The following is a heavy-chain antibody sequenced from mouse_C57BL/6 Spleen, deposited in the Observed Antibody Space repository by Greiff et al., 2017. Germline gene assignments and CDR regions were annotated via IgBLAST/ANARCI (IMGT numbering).Heavy chain of an antibody. V-gene: IGHV3-6*01. CDR3: ARDGGYYSNYNYFDY. D-gene: IGHD2-5*01. CDR1: GYSITSGYY. Sequence: VQLKESGPGLVKPSQSLSLTCSVTGYSITSGYYWNWIRQFPGNKLEWMGYISYDGSNNYNPSLKNRISITRDTSKNQFFLKWNAVTTEDTATYYCARDGGYYSNYNYFDYWGQGTTLTVAS. CDR2: ISYDGSN. J-gene: IGHJ2*01.